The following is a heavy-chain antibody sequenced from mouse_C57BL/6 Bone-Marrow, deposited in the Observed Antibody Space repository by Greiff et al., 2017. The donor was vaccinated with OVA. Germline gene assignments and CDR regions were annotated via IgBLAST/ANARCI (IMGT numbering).Heavy chain of an antibody. CDR3: ARRSGDIVTFPYYAMDY. J-gene: IGHJ4*01. CDR1: GFSLTSYG. V-gene: IGHV2-2*01. D-gene: IGHD2-5*01. Sequence: QVQLKESGPGLVQPSQSLSITCTVSGFSLTSYGVHWVRQSPGKGLEWLGVIWSGGSTDYNAAFISRLSISKDNSKSQVFFKMNSLQADDTAIYYCARRSGDIVTFPYYAMDYWGQGTSVTVSS. CDR2: IWSGGST.